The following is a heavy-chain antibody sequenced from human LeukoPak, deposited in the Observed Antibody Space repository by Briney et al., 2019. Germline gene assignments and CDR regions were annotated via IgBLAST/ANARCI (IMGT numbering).Heavy chain of an antibody. CDR1: GFTVSSNY. CDR2: IYSGGST. J-gene: IGHJ4*02. CDR3: AKDPGYCSSTSCPAPGPFDY. V-gene: IGHV3-53*01. D-gene: IGHD2-2*01. Sequence: GGSLRLSCAASGFTVSSNYMSLVRQAPGKGLEWVSVIYSGGSTYYADSVKGRFTISRDNSKNTLYLQMNSLRAEDTAVYYCAKDPGYCSSTSCPAPGPFDYWGQGTLVTVSS.